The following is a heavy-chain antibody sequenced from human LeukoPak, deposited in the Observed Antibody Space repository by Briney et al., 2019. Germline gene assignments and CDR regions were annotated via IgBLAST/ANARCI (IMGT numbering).Heavy chain of an antibody. J-gene: IGHJ4*02. CDR3: ARVGSRGYYFDY. D-gene: IGHD1-26*01. CDR2: ISGSSTYT. Sequence: PGRSLRLSCASSGFTFSDYYMSWIRQAPGKGLEWVSHISGSSTYTNYADSVKGRFTISRDNANNSLYLQMNSLTAEDTAVFYCARVGSRGYYFDYWGQGTLVSVSS. V-gene: IGHV3-11*06. CDR1: GFTFSDYY.